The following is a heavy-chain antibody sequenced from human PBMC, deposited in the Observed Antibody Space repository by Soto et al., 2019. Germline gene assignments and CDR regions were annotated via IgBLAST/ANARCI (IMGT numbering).Heavy chain of an antibody. CDR2: ISSSSSYI. Sequence: GGSLRRCCSASGFTLICDIMNWVRQAPGKGLEWVSSISSSSSYIYYADSVKGRFTISRDNAKNSLYLQMNSLRAEDTAVYYCARAGITMVRGVPSLFDYWGQGTLVTVSS. V-gene: IGHV3-21*01. CDR3: ARAGITMVRGVPSLFDY. J-gene: IGHJ4*02. CDR1: GFTLICDI. D-gene: IGHD3-10*01.